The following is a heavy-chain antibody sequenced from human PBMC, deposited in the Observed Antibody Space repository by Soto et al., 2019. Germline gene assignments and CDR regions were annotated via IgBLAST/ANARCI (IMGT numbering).Heavy chain of an antibody. Sequence: VESGGRGVQPGRSLRLSCAASEFTFSSYAMHWVRQAPGRGLEWVALISFDGTHEYYADSVKGRFTIYRDSSKNMLFLQMNSLRPDDSAIYYCARPIPRWSYHYGMDVWGQGTTVTVSS. CDR2: ISFDGTHE. J-gene: IGHJ6*02. V-gene: IGHV3-30-3*01. CDR3: ARPIPRWSYHYGMDV. D-gene: IGHD3-3*01. CDR1: EFTFSSYA.